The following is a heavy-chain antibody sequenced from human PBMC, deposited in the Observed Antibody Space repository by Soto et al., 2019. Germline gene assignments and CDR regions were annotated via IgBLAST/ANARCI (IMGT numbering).Heavy chain of an antibody. CDR1: GFTFSNYA. J-gene: IGHJ4*02. D-gene: IGHD2-2*03. CDR3: AKAFGVFGYCSTTTCYFDC. V-gene: IGHV3-23*01. CDR2: ISGSGGST. Sequence: GGSLRLSCGASGFTFSNYAMSWVRQAPGKGLEWVSAISGSGGSTYYADSVKGRFTNSRDNSKNTLYLQMNSLCAYDTAVYYCAKAFGVFGYCSTTTCYFDCWGQGT.